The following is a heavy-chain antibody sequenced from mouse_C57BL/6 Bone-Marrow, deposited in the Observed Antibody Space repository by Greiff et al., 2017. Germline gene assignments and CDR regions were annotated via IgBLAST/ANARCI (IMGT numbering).Heavy chain of an antibody. J-gene: IGHJ3*01. Sequence: EVKLMESGGGLVQPKGSLKLSCAASGFSFNTYAMNWVRQAPGKGSEWVARIRSKSNNYATYYADSVKDRFTISRDDSESMLYLQMNNLKTEDTAMDYCVRHDDYDGFAYWGQGTLVTVSA. CDR1: GFSFNTYA. CDR3: VRHDDYDGFAY. D-gene: IGHD2-4*01. V-gene: IGHV10-1*01. CDR2: IRSKSNNYAT.